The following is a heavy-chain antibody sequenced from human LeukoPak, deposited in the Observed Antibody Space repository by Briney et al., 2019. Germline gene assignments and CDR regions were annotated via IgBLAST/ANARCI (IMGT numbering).Heavy chain of an antibody. CDR1: GFTFSSYA. V-gene: IGHV3-23*01. D-gene: IGHD6-13*01. CDR2: ISGSGGST. J-gene: IGHJ4*02. Sequence: GGSLRLSCAASGFTFSSYAKSWVRQAPGKGLEWVSAISGSGGSTYYADSVKGRFTISRDNSKNTLDLQMNSLRAEDTAVYYCAKDLSSSWFEGLDNWGQGTLVTVSS. CDR3: AKDLSSSWFEGLDN.